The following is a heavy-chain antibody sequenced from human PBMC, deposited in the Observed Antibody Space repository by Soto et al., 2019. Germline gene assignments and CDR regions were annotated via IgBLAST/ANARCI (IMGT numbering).Heavy chain of an antibody. J-gene: IGHJ5*02. Sequence: GASVKLSCKASGYTFTIYGISWVRQAPGQGLEWMGWISAYNGNTNYAQKLQGRVTMTTDTSTSTAYMELRSLRSDDTAVYYCASHFTGIAALGFDPWGQGTLVTVSS. CDR2: ISAYNGNT. CDR3: ASHFTGIAALGFDP. D-gene: IGHD6-13*01. CDR1: GYTFTIYG. V-gene: IGHV1-18*01.